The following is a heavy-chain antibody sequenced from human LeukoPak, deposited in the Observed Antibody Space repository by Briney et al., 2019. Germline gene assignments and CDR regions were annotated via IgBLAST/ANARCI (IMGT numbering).Heavy chain of an antibody. V-gene: IGHV1-69*06. D-gene: IGHD6-19*01. Sequence: SVKVSCKASGGTFSSYAISWVRQAPGQGLEWMGGIIPIFGTANYAQKFQGRVTITADKSTSTAYMELSSLRSEDTAVYYCAREPAGSGWYAFDIWGQGTMVTVSS. CDR2: IIPIFGTA. CDR1: GGTFSSYA. CDR3: AREPAGSGWYAFDI. J-gene: IGHJ3*02.